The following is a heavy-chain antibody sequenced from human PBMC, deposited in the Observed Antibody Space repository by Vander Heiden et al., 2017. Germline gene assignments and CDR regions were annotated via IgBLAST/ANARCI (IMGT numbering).Heavy chain of an antibody. J-gene: IGHJ4*02. V-gene: IGHV1-18*01. CDR1: GYTSNNYG. CDR3: ATYSSLIPDY. Sequence: QVQLVQPGAGVKNPGDPVRISCQASGYTSNNYGFTWVRQAPGQGLECMGWINTYNGITHYAQNVQGRVTMTADTSTTTAYMELRSLRSDDTAVYYCATYSSLIPDYWGQGTLVTVSA. D-gene: IGHD6-13*01. CDR2: INTYNGIT.